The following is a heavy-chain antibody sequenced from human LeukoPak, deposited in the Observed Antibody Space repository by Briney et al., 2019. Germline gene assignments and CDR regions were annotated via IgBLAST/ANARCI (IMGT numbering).Heavy chain of an antibody. CDR1: GFTFSSYG. V-gene: IGHV3-23*01. CDR2: ISGSGGST. CDR3: AKDQRGVTWFGESATDYYSYYMDV. J-gene: IGHJ6*03. D-gene: IGHD3-10*01. Sequence: GGSLRLSCAASGFTFSSYGMSWVRQAPGKGLEWVSAISGSGGSTYYADSVKGRFTISRDNSKNTLYLQMNSLRAEDTAVYYCAKDQRGVTWFGESATDYYSYYMDVWGKGTTVTISS.